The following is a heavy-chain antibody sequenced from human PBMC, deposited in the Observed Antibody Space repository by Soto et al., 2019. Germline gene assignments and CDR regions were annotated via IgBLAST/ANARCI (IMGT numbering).Heavy chain of an antibody. J-gene: IGHJ5*02. CDR1: GGSISSGGYY. CDR3: ARVSWDCSGGSCYSNWFDP. CDR2: IYYSGST. D-gene: IGHD2-15*01. V-gene: IGHV4-31*03. Sequence: QVQLQESGPGLVKPSQTLSLTCTVSGGSISSGGYYWSWIRQHPGKGLEWIGYIYYSGSTYYNPSLKSRVTISVDTSKNQFYLKLSSVTAADTAVYYCARVSWDCSGGSCYSNWFDPWGQGTLVTVSS.